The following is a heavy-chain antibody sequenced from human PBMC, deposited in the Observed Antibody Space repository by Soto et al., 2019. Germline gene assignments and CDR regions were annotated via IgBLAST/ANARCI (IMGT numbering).Heavy chain of an antibody. CDR3: ARSPRVVNYYYGMDV. CDR1: GGSFSGYY. CDR2: INHSGST. J-gene: IGHJ6*02. D-gene: IGHD3-22*01. V-gene: IGHV4-34*01. Sequence: SETLSLTCAVYGGSFSGYYWSWIRQPPGKGLEWIGEINHSGSTNYNPSLKSRVTISVDTSKNQFSLKLSSVTAADTAVYYCARSPRVVNYYYGMDVWGQGTTVTV.